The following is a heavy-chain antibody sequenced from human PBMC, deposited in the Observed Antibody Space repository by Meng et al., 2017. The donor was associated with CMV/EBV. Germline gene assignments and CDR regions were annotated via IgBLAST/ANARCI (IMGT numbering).Heavy chain of an antibody. Sequence: SVKVSCKASGGTFSSYAISWVRQAPGQGLEWMGGIIPILGIANYAQKFQGRVTITADKSTSTAYMELSSLRSEDTAVYYCARKGVFGSYCSGDCPWYYYYYGMDVWGQGTTVTVSS. CDR3: ARKGVFGSYCSGDCPWYYYYYGMDV. J-gene: IGHJ6*02. V-gene: IGHV1-69*10. CDR2: IIPILGIA. D-gene: IGHD2-21*01. CDR1: GGTFSSYA.